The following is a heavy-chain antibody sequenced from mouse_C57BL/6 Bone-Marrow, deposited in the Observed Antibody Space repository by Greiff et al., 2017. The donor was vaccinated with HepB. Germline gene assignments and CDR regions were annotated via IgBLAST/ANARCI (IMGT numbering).Heavy chain of an antibody. D-gene: IGHD1-1*01. J-gene: IGHJ2*01. Sequence: VQLQQSGPVLVKPGASVKMSCKASGYTFTDYYMNWVKQSHGKSLEWIGVINPYNGGTSYNQKFKGKATLTVDKSSSTAYMELNSLTSEDSAVYYCAVYYYGSTPGYWGQGTTLTVSS. CDR1: GYTFTDYY. CDR2: INPYNGGT. CDR3: AVYYYGSTPGY. V-gene: IGHV1-19*01.